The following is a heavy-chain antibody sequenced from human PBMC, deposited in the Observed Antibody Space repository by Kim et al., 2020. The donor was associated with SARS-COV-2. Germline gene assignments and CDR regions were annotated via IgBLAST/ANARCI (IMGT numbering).Heavy chain of an antibody. CDR3: AKVRRLAVAGSYFDY. J-gene: IGHJ4*02. Sequence: DSVKGRFTISRDNSKNTLYLQMNSLRAEDTAVYYCAKVRRLAVAGSYFDYWGQGTLVTVSS. V-gene: IGHV3-23*01. D-gene: IGHD6-19*01.